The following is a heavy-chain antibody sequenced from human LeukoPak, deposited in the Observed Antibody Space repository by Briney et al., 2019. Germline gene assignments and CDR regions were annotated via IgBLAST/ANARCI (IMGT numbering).Heavy chain of an antibody. D-gene: IGHD3-10*01. CDR2: TSGSGSST. CDR3: ARGLSGTYFALDY. CDR1: GFTFSSYA. Sequence: GGSLRLSCAASGFTFSSYAMNWVRQAPGKGLEWVSGTSGSGSSTYYADSVKGRFTISRDNSKNTLSLQMNSLRAEDTAVYYCARGLSGTYFALDYWGQGTRVTVS. V-gene: IGHV3-23*01. J-gene: IGHJ4*02.